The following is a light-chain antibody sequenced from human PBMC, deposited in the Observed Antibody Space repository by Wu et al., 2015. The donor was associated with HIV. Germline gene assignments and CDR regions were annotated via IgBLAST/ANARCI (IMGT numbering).Light chain of an antibody. CDR1: QSVSIY. CDR2: DAS. Sequence: EIVLTQSPATLSLSPGGRATLSCRASQSVSIYLAWYQLKPGQAPRLLIYDASNRATGIPARFSGSGSGTDFTLTISSLEPEDFAVYYCQQRSSWPVTFGPGTKVDIK. J-gene: IGKJ3*01. V-gene: IGKV3-11*01. CDR3: QQRSSWPVT.